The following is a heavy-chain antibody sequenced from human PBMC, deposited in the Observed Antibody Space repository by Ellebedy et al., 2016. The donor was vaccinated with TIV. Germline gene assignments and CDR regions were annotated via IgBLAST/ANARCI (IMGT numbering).Heavy chain of an antibody. CDR3: AKDRTSGDGYWVFDS. CDR1: GFTVTTNY. V-gene: IGHV3-53*01. D-gene: IGHD2-21*02. J-gene: IGHJ4*02. Sequence: GESLKISCAASGFTVTTNYMNWVRPAPGKGLAWVSVIFSAADGGETHYADSVKGRFTISRDNSKRTVVLQMRSVRAEDTAVYFCAKDRTSGDGYWVFDSWGQGTMVSVSS. CDR2: IFSAADGGET.